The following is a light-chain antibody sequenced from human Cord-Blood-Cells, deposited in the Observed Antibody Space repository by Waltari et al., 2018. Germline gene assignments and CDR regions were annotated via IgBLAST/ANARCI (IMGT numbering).Light chain of an antibody. CDR3: QQRSNWLT. CDR2: DAS. CDR1: QSVSSY. V-gene: IGKV3-11*01. Sequence: EIVLTQSPATLSLSPGERATLSCRASQSVSSYLAWYQQKPGQAPRLLIYDASNRATGIPARFSGSVSDTDFTLTISSLAPEDFAVYYCQQRSNWLTFGGGTKVEIK. J-gene: IGKJ4*01.